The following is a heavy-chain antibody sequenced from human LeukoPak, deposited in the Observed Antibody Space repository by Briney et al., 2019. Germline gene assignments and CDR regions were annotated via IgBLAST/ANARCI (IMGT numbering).Heavy chain of an antibody. CDR2: ISGSGGST. CDR3: AKDTPELNYYDSSGYYGQDAFDI. J-gene: IGHJ3*02. Sequence: GGSPRLSCAASGFTFSSYAMSWVRQAPGKGLEWVSAISGSGGSTYYADSVKGRFTISRDNSKNTLYLQMNSLRAEDTAVYYCAKDTPELNYYDSSGYYGQDAFDIWGQGTMVTVSS. D-gene: IGHD3-22*01. CDR1: GFTFSSYA. V-gene: IGHV3-23*01.